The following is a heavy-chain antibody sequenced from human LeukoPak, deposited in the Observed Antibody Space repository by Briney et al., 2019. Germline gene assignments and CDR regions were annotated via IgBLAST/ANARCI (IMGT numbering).Heavy chain of an antibody. CDR1: GYSFTSYW. J-gene: IGHJ4*02. D-gene: IGHD2-2*01. CDR2: IYPGDSDT. Sequence: GESLKISCKGSGYSFTSYWIGWVRQMPGKGLEWMGIIYPGDSDTRYSPSFQGQVTISADKSISTAYLQWSSLKASDAAMYYCARQCSSTSCFFDYWGQGTLVTVSS. V-gene: IGHV5-51*01. CDR3: ARQCSSTSCFFDY.